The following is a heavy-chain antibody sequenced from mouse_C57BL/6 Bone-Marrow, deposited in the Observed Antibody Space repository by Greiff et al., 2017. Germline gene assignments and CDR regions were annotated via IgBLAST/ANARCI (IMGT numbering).Heavy chain of an antibody. V-gene: IGHV1-55*01. CDR1: GYTFTSYW. D-gene: IGHD3-1*01. Sequence: QVQLQQSGAELVKPGASVKMSCKASGYTFTSYWITWVKQRPGQGLEWIGDIYPGSGSTNYNEKFKSKATLTVDTSSSTAYMQLSSLTSGDSAVYYCARAGIGWFAYWGQGTLVTVSA. CDR2: IYPGSGST. J-gene: IGHJ3*01. CDR3: ARAGIGWFAY.